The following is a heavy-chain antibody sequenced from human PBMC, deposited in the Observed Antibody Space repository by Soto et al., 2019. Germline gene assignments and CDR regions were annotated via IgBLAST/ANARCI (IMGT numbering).Heavy chain of an antibody. V-gene: IGHV1-8*01. Sequence: QVQLVQSGAEVKKPGASVKVSCKASGYTFTSYDISWVRQATGQGLEWMGWMNPNNGNTGYAPKFHGRVSMIRNNSITTAYMELHNVRSDDTAVYYWAPSLRDAYDVWGQGPMVTVSS. CDR1: GYTFTSYD. CDR3: APSLRDAYDV. CDR2: MNPNNGNT. J-gene: IGHJ3*01.